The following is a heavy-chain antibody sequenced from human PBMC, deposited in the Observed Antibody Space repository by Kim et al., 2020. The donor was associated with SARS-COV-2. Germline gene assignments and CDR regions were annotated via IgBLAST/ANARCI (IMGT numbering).Heavy chain of an antibody. CDR2: IYYSGST. J-gene: IGHJ2*01. V-gene: IGHV4-59*13. CDR3: ASSNPYSSGWYDSGWYFDL. CDR1: GGSISSYY. Sequence: SETLSLTCTVSGGSISSYYWSWIRQPPGKGLEWIGYIYYSGSTNYNPSLKSRVTISVATSKNQFSLMLSSVTAANTAVYYCASSNPYSSGWYDSGWYFDLSGRGTLVTVSP. D-gene: IGHD6-19*01.